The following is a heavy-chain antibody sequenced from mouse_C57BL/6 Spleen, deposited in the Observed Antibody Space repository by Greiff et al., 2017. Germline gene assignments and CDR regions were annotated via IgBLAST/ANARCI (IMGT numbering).Heavy chain of an antibody. V-gene: IGHV1-72*01. J-gene: IGHJ3*01. CDR3: ARYGNYVGFAY. CDR1: GYTFTSYW. Sequence: QVQLQQPGAELVKPGASVKLSCKASGYTFTSYWMHWVKQRPGRGLEWIGRIDPNSGGTKYNEKFKSKATLTVDKPSSTAYMQLSSLTSEDSAVYYCARYGNYVGFAYRRQATLGTVSA. CDR2: IDPNSGGT. D-gene: IGHD2-1*01.